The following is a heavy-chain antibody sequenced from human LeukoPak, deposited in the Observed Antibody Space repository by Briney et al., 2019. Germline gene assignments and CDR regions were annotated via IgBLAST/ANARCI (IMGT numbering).Heavy chain of an antibody. J-gene: IGHJ4*02. CDR1: GFTFSSYG. CDR2: IWNDGSNK. D-gene: IGHD6-19*01. CDR3: AREQDSSGWYGVGYFDY. Sequence: LPGGSLRLSCAASGFTFSSYGMHWVRQAPGKGLEWVAVIWNDGSNKYYADSVKGRFTISRDNSKNTLYLQMNSLRAEDTAVYYCAREQDSSGWYGVGYFDYWGQGNLVTVSS. V-gene: IGHV3-33*01.